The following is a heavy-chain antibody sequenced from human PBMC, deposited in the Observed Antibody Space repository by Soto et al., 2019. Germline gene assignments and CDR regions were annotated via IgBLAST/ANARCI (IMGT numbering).Heavy chain of an antibody. CDR2: FRAYNGNT. CDR3: ARAGQYYDSSGYAN. J-gene: IGHJ4*02. CDR1: VSGFGTSG. Sequence: VRLVRSGTGVKRPGASVKVSCKPPVSGFGTSGIGWARQAPEQGLGWMGWFRAYNGNTNYDQKLQDRATMTTDTSTNTAYLELRSLRSDDTAVYYCARAGQYYDSSGYANWGQGTLVTVSS. V-gene: IGHV1-18*01. D-gene: IGHD3-22*01.